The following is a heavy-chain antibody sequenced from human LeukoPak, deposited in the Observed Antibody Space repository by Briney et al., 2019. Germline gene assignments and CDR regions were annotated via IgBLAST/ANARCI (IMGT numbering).Heavy chain of an antibody. Sequence: PSETLSLACAVYGGSFSNFYWSWFRQPPGKGLEWIGEINHDGSTKYTPSLKSRVTISVDTSKNQFSLKLSSVTTADTAVYYCARAVGGSYSFLEAFDIWGQGTMVTVSS. CDR1: GGSFSNFY. D-gene: IGHD1-26*01. CDR3: ARAVGGSYSFLEAFDI. CDR2: INHDGST. J-gene: IGHJ3*02. V-gene: IGHV4-34*01.